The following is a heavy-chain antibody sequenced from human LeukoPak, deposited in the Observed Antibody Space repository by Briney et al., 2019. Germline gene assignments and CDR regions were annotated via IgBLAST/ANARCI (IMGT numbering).Heavy chain of an antibody. V-gene: IGHV3-7*01. D-gene: IGHD3-22*01. CDR1: GFTFNNNW. J-gene: IGHJ3*02. CDR3: TRATVHYDSSGYFEGLFAFDI. Sequence: PGGSLRLSCAASGFTFNNNWMTWVRQAPGKSPEWVANIKEDGSEKFYVDSVKGRFTISRDNAKNSLYLQMTSLRAEDTAVYYCTRATVHYDSSGYFEGLFAFDIGGQGTMVTVSS. CDR2: IKEDGSEK.